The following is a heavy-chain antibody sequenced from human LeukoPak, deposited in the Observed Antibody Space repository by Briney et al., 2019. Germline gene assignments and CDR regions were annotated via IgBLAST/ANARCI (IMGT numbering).Heavy chain of an antibody. V-gene: IGHV1-46*01. J-gene: IGHJ4*02. CDR3: ARRYCSSISCQLGLDY. Sequence: GASVKVSCKASGYTFTSYYMHWVRQAPGQGLEWMGIINPSDGSTRYAQKFQGRVILTRDTSTSTVYMELSSLRSEDTAVYYCARRYCSSISCQLGLDYWGQGTLVTVSS. D-gene: IGHD2-2*01. CDR1: GYTFTSYY. CDR2: INPSDGST.